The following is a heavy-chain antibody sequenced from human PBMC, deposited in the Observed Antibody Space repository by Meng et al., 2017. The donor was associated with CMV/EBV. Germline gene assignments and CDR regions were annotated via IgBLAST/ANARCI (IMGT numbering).Heavy chain of an antibody. V-gene: IGHV1-2*02. CDR2: INPNSGGT. CDR3: ARGGAYCGGDCYSFAFDI. CDR1: GYTFTGYY. D-gene: IGHD2-21*01. Sequence: ASVTVSCKASGYTFTGYYMHWVRQAPGQGLEWMGWINPNSGGTNYAQKFQGRVTMTRDTSISTAYMELSRLRSDDTAVYYCARGGAYCGGDCYSFAFDIWGQGTMVTVSS. J-gene: IGHJ3*02.